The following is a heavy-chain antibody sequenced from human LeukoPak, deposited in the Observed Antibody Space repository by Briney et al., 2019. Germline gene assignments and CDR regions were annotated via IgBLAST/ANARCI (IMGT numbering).Heavy chain of an antibody. V-gene: IGHV3-30*18. D-gene: IGHD3-10*01. CDR1: GFTFSSYG. Sequence: GRSLRLSCATSGFTFSSYGMHWVRQAPGKGLEWVAVISYDGSNKYYADSVKGRFTISRDNSKNTLYLQMNSLRAEDTAVYYCAKPRGFGELFFDYWGQGTLVTVSS. CDR2: ISYDGSNK. CDR3: AKPRGFGELFFDY. J-gene: IGHJ4*02.